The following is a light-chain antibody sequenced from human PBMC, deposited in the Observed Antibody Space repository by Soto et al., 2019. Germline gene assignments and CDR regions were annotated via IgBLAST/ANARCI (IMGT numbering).Light chain of an antibody. CDR2: GAS. J-gene: IGKJ2*01. Sequence: EIVLAQSPGILSLSPGVRATLSCRASQTVSSSYLAWYQQKPGQAPRLLIYGASNRATGIPDRFSASGSKTDFTLTISRLEPEDFAVYYCQQYGSSPPYTFGQGTKLEIK. CDR1: QTVSSSY. V-gene: IGKV3-20*01. CDR3: QQYGSSPPYT.